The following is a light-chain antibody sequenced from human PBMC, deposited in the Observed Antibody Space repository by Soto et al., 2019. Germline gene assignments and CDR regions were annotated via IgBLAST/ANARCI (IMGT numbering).Light chain of an antibody. CDR2: LNSDGSH. CDR1: SGHIDYG. J-gene: IGLJ3*02. V-gene: IGLV4-69*01. Sequence: QSVLTQSPSASASLGASVKLTCTLTSGHIDYGIAWHQQQPEKGPRYLMKLNSDGSHSKGDGIPDRFSGSSSGAEHYLTISTLRSEDEADYYCQTWDSGIRVFGGGTKLTVL. CDR3: QTWDSGIRV.